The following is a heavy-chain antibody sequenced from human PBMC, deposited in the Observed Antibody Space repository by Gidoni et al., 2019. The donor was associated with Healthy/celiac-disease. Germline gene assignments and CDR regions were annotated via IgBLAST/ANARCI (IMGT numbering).Heavy chain of an antibody. V-gene: IGHV3-33*01. CDR3: AREALTGTFDFDY. Sequence: QVQLMESGGDVVQPGRSLRLSCAAYGFTFSGSGMHWVRQAPGKGLGWVEVIWYDGSNKYYADSVKGRFTISRDNSKNTLYLQMNSLRAEDTAVYYCAREALTGTFDFDYWGQGTLVTVSS. CDR2: IWYDGSNK. CDR1: GFTFSGSG. D-gene: IGHD1-7*01. J-gene: IGHJ4*02.